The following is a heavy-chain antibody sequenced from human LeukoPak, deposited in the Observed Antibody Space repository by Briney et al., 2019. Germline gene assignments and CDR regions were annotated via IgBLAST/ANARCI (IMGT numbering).Heavy chain of an antibody. J-gene: IGHJ4*02. D-gene: IGHD3-3*01. CDR1: GYTFTSYD. Sequence: ASVKVSCKXSGYTFTSYDINWVRQATGQGLEWMGWMNPNSGNTGYAQKFQGRVTITRNTSISTAYMELSSLRSEDTAVYYCARAHKTSITIFGVVIRYYFDYWGQGTLVTVSS. V-gene: IGHV1-8*03. CDR2: MNPNSGNT. CDR3: ARAHKTSITIFGVVIRYYFDY.